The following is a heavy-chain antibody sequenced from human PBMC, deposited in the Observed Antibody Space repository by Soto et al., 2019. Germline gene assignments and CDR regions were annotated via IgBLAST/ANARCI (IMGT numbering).Heavy chain of an antibody. D-gene: IGHD6-13*01. J-gene: IGHJ5*02. CDR2: IIPIFGTA. CDR1: GGTFSSYA. CDR3: ARDQRGGVAAAGGRFDP. Sequence: QVQLVQSGAEVKKPGSSVKVSCKASGGTFSSYAISWVRQAPGQGLEWMGGIIPIFGTANYAQKFQGRVTITADESTSPAYMELSSLRSEDTAVYYCARDQRGGVAAAGGRFDPWGQGTLVTVSS. V-gene: IGHV1-69*01.